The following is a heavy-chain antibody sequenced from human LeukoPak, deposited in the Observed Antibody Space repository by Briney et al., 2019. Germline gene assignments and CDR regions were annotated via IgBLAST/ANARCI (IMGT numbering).Heavy chain of an antibody. D-gene: IGHD5-18*01. CDR3: ASAPVDTAMVKSYYYGMDV. CDR1: GCSISSYY. J-gene: IGHJ6*02. CDR2: IYYIVIT. V-gene: IGHV4-59*01. Sequence: PSETLSLTCTASGCSISSYYWSWIRQPPGKGLEGIGYIYYIVITNYNSSLKSRVTISVDTPKNQFTLKLSSVTAADTAVYYCASAPVDTAMVKSYYYGMDVWGQGTTVTVSS.